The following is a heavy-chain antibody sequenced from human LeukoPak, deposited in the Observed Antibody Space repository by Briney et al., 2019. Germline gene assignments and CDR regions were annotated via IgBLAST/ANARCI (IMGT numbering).Heavy chain of an antibody. J-gene: IGHJ4*02. CDR1: GFTFGSYG. CDR3: AREGPSYYDILTGYSSYYYFDY. CDR2: IWYDGSNK. Sequence: GGSLRLSCAASGFTFGSYGMHWVRQAPGKGLEWVAVIWYDGSNKYYADSVKGRFTISRDNSKNTLYLQMNSLRAEDTAVYYCAREGPSYYDILTGYSSYYYFDYWGQGTLVTVSS. V-gene: IGHV3-33*01. D-gene: IGHD3-9*01.